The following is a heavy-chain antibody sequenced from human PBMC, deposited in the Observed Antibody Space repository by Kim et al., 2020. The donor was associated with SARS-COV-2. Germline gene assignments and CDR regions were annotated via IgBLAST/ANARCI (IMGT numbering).Heavy chain of an antibody. D-gene: IGHD6-13*01. CDR2: IYYSGST. V-gene: IGHV4-59*01. J-gene: IGHJ5*02. CDR1: GGSISSYY. CDR3: ARVVRSRAAAGPGWFDP. Sequence: SETLSLTCTVSGGSISSYYWSWIRQPPGKGLEWIGYIYYSGSTNYNPSLKSRVTISVDTSKNQFSLKLSSVTAADTAVYYCARVVRSRAAAGPGWFDPWGQGTLVTVSS.